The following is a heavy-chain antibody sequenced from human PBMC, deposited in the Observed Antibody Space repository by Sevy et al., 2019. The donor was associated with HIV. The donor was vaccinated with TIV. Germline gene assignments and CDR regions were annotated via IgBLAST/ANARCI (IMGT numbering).Heavy chain of an antibody. Sequence: ASVKVSCKASGYTFTGYYMHWVRQAPGQGLEWMGWINPDSGGPNYSPKFQGRATLTRDTSISTAYMELSRLKSDDTAVYYCVRDDRDGYFDYWGQRTLVTASS. J-gene: IGHJ4*02. CDR1: GYTFTGYY. V-gene: IGHV1-2*02. CDR3: VRDDRDGYFDY. CDR2: INPDSGGP.